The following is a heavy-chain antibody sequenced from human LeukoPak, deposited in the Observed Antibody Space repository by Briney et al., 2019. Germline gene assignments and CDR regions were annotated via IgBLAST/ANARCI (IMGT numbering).Heavy chain of an antibody. J-gene: IGHJ4*02. CDR3: ATSHGWSPDH. CDR2: ISGDGGTT. V-gene: IGHV3-43*02. Sequence: PGGSLRLSCAAPGFTFDNYFMHWVRHAPGKGLEWVFFISGDGGTTYYRDSVKGRFTISRDNSKNSLYLQLESLRADDTALYFCATSHGWSPDHWGQGTLVTVSS. D-gene: IGHD6-19*01. CDR1: GFTFDNYF.